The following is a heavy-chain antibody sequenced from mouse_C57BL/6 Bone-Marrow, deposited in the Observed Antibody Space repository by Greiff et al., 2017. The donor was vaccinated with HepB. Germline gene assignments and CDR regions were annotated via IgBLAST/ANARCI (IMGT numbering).Heavy chain of an antibody. Sequence: QVQLQQPGAELVMPGASVKLSCKASGYTFTSYWMHWVKQRPGQGLEWIGEIDPSDSYTNYDQKFKGKSTLTVDKSSSTAYMQLSSRTSEDSAVYYCAREDGNFPLFAYWGQGTLVTVSA. J-gene: IGHJ3*01. D-gene: IGHD2-1*01. CDR2: IDPSDSYT. CDR1: GYTFTSYW. CDR3: AREDGNFPLFAY. V-gene: IGHV1-69*01.